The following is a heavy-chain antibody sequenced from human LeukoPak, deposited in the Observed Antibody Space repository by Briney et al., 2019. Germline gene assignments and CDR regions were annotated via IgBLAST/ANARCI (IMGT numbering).Heavy chain of an antibody. D-gene: IGHD3-10*01. CDR2: FDPEDGET. CDR1: GYTLTELS. J-gene: IGHJ4*02. CDR3: ATWDMVRGAKQASDY. Sequence: ASVKVSCKVSGYTLTELSMHWVRQAPGKGLEWMGGFDPEDGETIYAQKFQGRVTMTEDTSTDTAYMELSSLRSEDTAVYYCATWDMVRGAKQASDYWGQGTLVTVSS. V-gene: IGHV1-24*01.